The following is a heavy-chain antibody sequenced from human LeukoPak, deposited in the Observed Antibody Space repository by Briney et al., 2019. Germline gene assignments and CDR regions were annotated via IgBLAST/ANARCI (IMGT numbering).Heavy chain of an antibody. CDR1: GFTFSSYE. V-gene: IGHV3-48*03. CDR2: ISSSGSTI. CDR3: ARAVAGYYFDY. Sequence: PGGSLRLSCAASGFTFSSYEMNWVRQAPGKGLEWVSYISSSGSTIYYADSVKGRFTISRDNAKNSLYLQMNSLRAEDTAMYYCARAVAGYYFDYWGQGTLVTVSS. D-gene: IGHD6-19*01. J-gene: IGHJ4*02.